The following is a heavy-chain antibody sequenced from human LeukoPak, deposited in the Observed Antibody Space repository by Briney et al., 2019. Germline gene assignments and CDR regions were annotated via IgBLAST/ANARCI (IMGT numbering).Heavy chain of an antibody. CDR3: ARMGIAAAGGAFDI. D-gene: IGHD6-13*01. J-gene: IGHJ3*02. CDR2: IDWDDDK. V-gene: IGHV2-70*04. CDR1: GFSLSTSGMR. Sequence: SGPTLVNPTQTLTLTCTFSGFSLSTSGMRVSWIRQPPVKALEWLARIDWDDDKFYSTSLKTRLTISKDTSKNQVVLTMTNMDPVDTATYYCARMGIAAAGGAFDIWGQGTMVTVSS.